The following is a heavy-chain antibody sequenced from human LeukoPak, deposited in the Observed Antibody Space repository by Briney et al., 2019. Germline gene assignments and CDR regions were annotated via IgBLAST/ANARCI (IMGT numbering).Heavy chain of an antibody. CDR2: ISGSGGST. Sequence: GGSLRLSCAASGFTFSSYVLSWVRQAPGKGLEWVSAISGSGGSTDYADSVKGRFTISRDNSKNTLYLQMNSLRAEDTAVYYCARKTLPTVSYYYYYGMDVWGQGTTVTVSS. J-gene: IGHJ6*02. V-gene: IGHV3-23*01. D-gene: IGHD4-17*01. CDR1: GFTFSSYV. CDR3: ARKTLPTVSYYYYYGMDV.